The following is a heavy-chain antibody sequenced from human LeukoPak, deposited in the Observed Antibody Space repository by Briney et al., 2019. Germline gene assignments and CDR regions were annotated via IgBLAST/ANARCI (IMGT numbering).Heavy chain of an antibody. J-gene: IGHJ4*02. D-gene: IGHD6-19*01. CDR1: GFTFSSYW. CDR2: INSDGRST. CDR3: AAGITVGDY. Sequence: RAGGSLRLSCAASGFTFSSYWMHWVRHAPGKGLVWVSHINSDGRSTSYADSVKGRFTISRDNAKNTLYLQMNSLRAEDTAVYYCAAGITVGDYWGQGTLVTVSS. V-gene: IGHV3-74*01.